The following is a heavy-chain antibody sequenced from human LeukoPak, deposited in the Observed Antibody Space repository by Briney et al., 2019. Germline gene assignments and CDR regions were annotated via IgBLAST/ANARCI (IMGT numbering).Heavy chain of an antibody. CDR1: DGSIRSFY. CDR3: ARHGPAYGGNFDY. V-gene: IGHV4-59*08. Sequence: SNTLSLTCRVLDGSIRSFYWSGVRKPPGKELEGIGYIYYSGSTKYSPSLTSRVPVSVDTSKNHFSLKLRSVTAAATAVYYCARHGPAYGGNFDYGGQGTLVTVSS. J-gene: IGHJ4*02. D-gene: IGHD4-23*01. CDR2: IYYSGST.